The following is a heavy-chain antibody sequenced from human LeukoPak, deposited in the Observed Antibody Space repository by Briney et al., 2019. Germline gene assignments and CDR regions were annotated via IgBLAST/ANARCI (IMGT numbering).Heavy chain of an antibody. CDR1: GFTVSSNY. D-gene: IGHD3-10*01. Sequence: GGSLRLSCAASGFTVSSNYMSWVRQAPGKGLEWVSVIYSGGSGGRTYYADSVKGRFTVSRDNSKNTLYLQMNSLRAEDTAVYYCARVFYGSGSLYYYYYYMDVWGKGTTVTISS. V-gene: IGHV3-53*01. J-gene: IGHJ6*03. CDR2: IYSGGSGGRT. CDR3: ARVFYGSGSLYYYYYYMDV.